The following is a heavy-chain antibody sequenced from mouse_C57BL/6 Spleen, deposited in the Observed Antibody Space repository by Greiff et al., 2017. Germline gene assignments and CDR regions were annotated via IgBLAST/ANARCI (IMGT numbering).Heavy chain of an antibody. V-gene: IGHV2-2*01. D-gene: IGHD4-1*01. CDR3: ARKGRTGVFAY. CDR2: IWSGGST. J-gene: IGHJ3*01. CDR1: GFSLTSYG. Sequence: VQLQQSGPGLVQPSQSLSITCPVSGFSLTSYGVHWVRQSPGKGLEWLGVIWSGGSTDYNAAFISRLSISKDNSKSQVFFKMNSLQADDTAIYYCARKGRTGVFAYWGQGTLVTVSA.